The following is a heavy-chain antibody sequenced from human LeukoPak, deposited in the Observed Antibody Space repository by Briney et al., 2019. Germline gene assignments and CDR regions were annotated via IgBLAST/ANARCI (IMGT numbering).Heavy chain of an antibody. V-gene: IGHV4-34*01. D-gene: IGHD3-10*01. Sequence: SETLSLTCAVYGGSFSGYYWSWIRQPPGKGLEWIGEINHSGSTNYNPSLKSRVTISVDTFKNQFSLKLSSVTAADTAVYYCARGRGPGVYWGQGTLVTVSS. CDR3: ARGRGPGVY. CDR2: INHSGST. CDR1: GGSFSGYY. J-gene: IGHJ4*02.